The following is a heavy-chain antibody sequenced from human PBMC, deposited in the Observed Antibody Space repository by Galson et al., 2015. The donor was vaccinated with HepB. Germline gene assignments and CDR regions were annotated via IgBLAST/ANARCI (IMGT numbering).Heavy chain of an antibody. V-gene: IGHV6-1*01. CDR1: GDSVSSHSVA. CDR2: ASYRSKWVN. CDR3: AREDIVVVPAGRRHYYYYYGMDV. J-gene: IGHJ6*02. D-gene: IGHD2-2*01. Sequence: CAISGDSVSSHSVAWNWIRQSPSSGLEWLGRASYRSKWVNDYAVSVKGRITINPDTSKNQFSLQLNSVTPEDTAEYYCAREDIVVVPAGRRHYYYYYGMDVWGQGTTVTVSS.